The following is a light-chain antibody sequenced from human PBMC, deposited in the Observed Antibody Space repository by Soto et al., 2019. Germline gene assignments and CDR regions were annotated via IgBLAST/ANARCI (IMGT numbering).Light chain of an antibody. Sequence: EIVMTQSPATLSVSPGERATLSCRASQSVSNNLAWYQQKPGQPPRLLIYGASTRATGIPAMFSGRGSGTEFTLTISSLQSEDCAVYYCQQCNDWPHTFGQGNKLAIK. J-gene: IGKJ2*01. CDR3: QQCNDWPHT. CDR1: QSVSNN. CDR2: GAS. V-gene: IGKV3-15*01.